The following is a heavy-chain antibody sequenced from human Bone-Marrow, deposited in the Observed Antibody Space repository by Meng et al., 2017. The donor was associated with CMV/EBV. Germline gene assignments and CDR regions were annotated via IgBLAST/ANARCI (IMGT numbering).Heavy chain of an antibody. Sequence: GESLKISCAASGFTFSSYAMSWVRQAPGKGLEWVSAISGSGGSTYYADSVKGRFTISRDNSKNTLYLQMNSLRAEDTVVYYCAKVEGRGRLDYYYYGMDVWGQGTTVTVSS. D-gene: IGHD3-10*01. J-gene: IGHJ6*02. V-gene: IGHV3-23*01. CDR3: AKVEGRGRLDYYYYGMDV. CDR1: GFTFSSYA. CDR2: ISGSGGST.